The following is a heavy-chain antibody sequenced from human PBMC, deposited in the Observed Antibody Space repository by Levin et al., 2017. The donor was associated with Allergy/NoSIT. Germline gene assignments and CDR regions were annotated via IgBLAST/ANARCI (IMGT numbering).Heavy chain of an antibody. J-gene: IGHJ6*02. D-gene: IGHD1-26*01. Sequence: PGGSLRLSCAASGFTFSNYAMHWVRQAPGKGLEWVALISYDGRIKYYADSLKGRLTISRDNYKKTLDLQMVSLRNEDTAAYRCARDSGGPLGIFYAMDVWGQGTTVTVSS. CDR2: ISYDGRIK. CDR1: GFTFSNYA. V-gene: IGHV3-30*01. CDR3: ARDSGGPLGIFYAMDV.